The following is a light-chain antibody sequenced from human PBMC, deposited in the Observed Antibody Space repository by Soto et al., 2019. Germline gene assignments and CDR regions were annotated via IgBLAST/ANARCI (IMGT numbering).Light chain of an antibody. CDR1: QGIRNN. CDR2: AAS. Sequence: DIQMTQSPSSLSASVGDGVTITWRASQGIRNNLAWYQQKPGKAPKLLIYAASSLQSGVPSRFSGSGSGTDFTLTISSLQPEDFATYYCQQSYSTVTFGGGTKVDIK. V-gene: IGKV1-39*01. CDR3: QQSYSTVT. J-gene: IGKJ4*01.